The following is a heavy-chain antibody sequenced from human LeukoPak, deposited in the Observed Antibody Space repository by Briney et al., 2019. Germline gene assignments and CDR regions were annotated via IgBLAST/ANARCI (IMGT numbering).Heavy chain of an antibody. V-gene: IGHV4-34*01. Sequence: SETLSLTCAVYGGSFSGYYWSWIRQPPGKGLEWIGEINHSGSTNYNPSLKSRVTISVDTSKNQFSLKLSSVTAADTAVYYCARGGLGYCSSTSCYRRGGHWFDPWGQGTLVTVSS. J-gene: IGHJ5*02. D-gene: IGHD2-2*02. CDR1: GGSFSGYY. CDR3: ARGGLGYCSSTSCYRRGGHWFDP. CDR2: INHSGST.